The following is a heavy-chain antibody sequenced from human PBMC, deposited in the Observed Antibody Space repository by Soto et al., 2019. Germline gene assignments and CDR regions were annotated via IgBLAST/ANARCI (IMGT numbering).Heavy chain of an antibody. J-gene: IGHJ3*01. V-gene: IGHV3-66*01. D-gene: IGHD5-12*01. CDR1: GFTVSSNY. CDR2: IYSGGST. CDR3: AREDGYRGGDAFEV. Sequence: EVQLVESGGGLVQPGGSLRLSCAASGFTVSSNYMSWVRQAPGKGLEWVSVIYSGGSTYYADSVKGRFTNSRDTSNHTLYFQMISVRAEYTAVDYCAREDGYRGGDAFEVWGQGTMLTVSA.